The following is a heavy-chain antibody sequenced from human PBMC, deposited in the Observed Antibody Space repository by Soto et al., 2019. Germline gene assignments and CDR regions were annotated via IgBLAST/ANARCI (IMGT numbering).Heavy chain of an antibody. CDR1: GFTFYTYE. Sequence: GGSLRLSCAASGFTFYTYEMNWVRQAPGKGLEWVSYISSSGSTTYYADSVKGRFTISRDNAKNSLYLQMNSLRAEDTAIYYCATRSGGGGAFDFWGQGTMVTVSS. V-gene: IGHV3-48*03. J-gene: IGHJ3*01. D-gene: IGHD3-10*01. CDR3: ATRSGGGGAFDF. CDR2: ISSSGSTT.